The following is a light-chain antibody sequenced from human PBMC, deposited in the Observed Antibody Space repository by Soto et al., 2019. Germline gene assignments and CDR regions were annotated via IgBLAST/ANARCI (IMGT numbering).Light chain of an antibody. CDR2: AAS. CDR3: LQYNTYPLT. Sequence: DIQMTQSPSSLSASVGDRVTITCRASQGIRNELGWYQQKPGKAPKRLIYAASSLQSGVPSRFSGSGSGTEFTLIITSLQPEDFATYCCLQYNTYPLTFGGGTKVEIK. CDR1: QGIRNE. J-gene: IGKJ4*01. V-gene: IGKV1-17*01.